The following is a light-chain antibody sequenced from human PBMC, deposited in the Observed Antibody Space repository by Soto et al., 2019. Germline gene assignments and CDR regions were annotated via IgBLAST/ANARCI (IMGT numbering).Light chain of an antibody. CDR1: SSNIGTNT. CDR2: NNS. CDR3: ATWDDSLNSNWV. V-gene: IGLV1-44*01. J-gene: IGLJ3*02. Sequence: QSVLTQPPSASGTPGQRVTISCSGGSSNIGTNTVNWYQQLPGTAPKLLIYNNSQRPSGVPDRFSGSKSGTSASLAISGLQSEDEADYYCATWDDSLNSNWVFGGGTKVTVL.